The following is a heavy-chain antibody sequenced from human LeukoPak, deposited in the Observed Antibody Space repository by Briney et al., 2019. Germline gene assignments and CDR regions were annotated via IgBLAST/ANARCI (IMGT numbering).Heavy chain of an antibody. CDR2: IWYDGSNK. CDR1: GFTFSSYG. Sequence: GRSLRLSCAASGFTFSSYGMHWVRQAPGKGLEWVAVIWYDGSNKYYADSVKGRFTISRDNSKNTLYLQMNSLRDEDTAVYYCARDLAAGEGFGEYYFDYWGQGTLVTVSS. D-gene: IGHD3-10*01. J-gene: IGHJ4*02. CDR3: ARDLAAGEGFGEYYFDY. V-gene: IGHV3-33*01.